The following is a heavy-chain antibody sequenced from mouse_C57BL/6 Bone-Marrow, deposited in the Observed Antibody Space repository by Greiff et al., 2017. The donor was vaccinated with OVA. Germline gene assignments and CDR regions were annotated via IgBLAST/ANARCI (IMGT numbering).Heavy chain of an antibody. J-gene: IGHJ1*03. CDR3: TGLYYYGSSYVDFDV. Sequence: VQLKESGGGLVQPGGSMKLSCVASGFTFSNYWMNWVRQSPEKGLEWVAQIRLKSDNYATHYAESVKGRFTISRDDSKSSVYLQMNNLRAEDTVIYYCTGLYYYGSSYVDFDVWGTGTTVTVSS. CDR2: IRLKSDNYAT. CDR1: GFTFSNYW. D-gene: IGHD1-1*01. V-gene: IGHV6-3*01.